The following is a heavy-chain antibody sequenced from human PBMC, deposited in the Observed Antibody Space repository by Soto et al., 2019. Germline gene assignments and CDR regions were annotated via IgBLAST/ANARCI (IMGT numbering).Heavy chain of an antibody. Sequence: SETLSLTCTVSGGSISTYYWNWIRQSAGRGLEWIGRVYISGSTNYHPSLKSRVAMSVDTSNNQFSLKVTSVTAADTAVYYCARGGRDGFDIWGQGTMVTVSS. CDR2: VYISGST. CDR1: GGSISTYY. CDR3: ARGGRDGFDI. J-gene: IGHJ3*02. V-gene: IGHV4-4*07.